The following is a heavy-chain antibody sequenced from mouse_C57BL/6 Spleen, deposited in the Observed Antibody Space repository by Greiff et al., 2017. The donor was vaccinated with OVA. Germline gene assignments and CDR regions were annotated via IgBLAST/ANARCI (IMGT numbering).Heavy chain of an antibody. D-gene: IGHD1-1*02. J-gene: IGHJ2*01. CDR2: INPSSGYT. V-gene: IGHV1-7*01. CDR1: GYTFTSYW. Sequence: KESCKASGYTFTSYWMHWVKQRPGQGLEWIGYINPSSGYTKYNQKFKDKATLTADKSSSTAYMQLSSLTSEDSAVYYCARSGVADYFDYWGQGTTLTVSS. CDR3: ARSGVADYFDY.